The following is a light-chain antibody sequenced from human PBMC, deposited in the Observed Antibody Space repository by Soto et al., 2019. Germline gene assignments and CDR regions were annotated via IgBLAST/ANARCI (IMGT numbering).Light chain of an antibody. J-gene: IGKJ5*01. CDR3: QQRGDWPPIT. CDR2: DAS. V-gene: IGKV3-11*01. Sequence: IVMTQSPATLSVSPGEIVTLSCRASQNIYSNIAWYQQRPGQAPRLLIYDASNRATGVPVRFSGSGSGTDFTLTISSLEPEDFAVYYCQQRGDWPPITFGHGTRLE. CDR1: QNIYSN.